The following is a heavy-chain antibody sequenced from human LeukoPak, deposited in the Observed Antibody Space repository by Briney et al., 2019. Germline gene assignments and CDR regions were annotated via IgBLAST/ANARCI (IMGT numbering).Heavy chain of an antibody. CDR1: GFTFSSCG. CDR3: ASDRSLFGVVIKLFDY. J-gene: IGHJ4*02. Sequence: PGRSLRLSCAASGFTFSSCGMHWVRQAPGKGLEWVAVIWYDGSNKYYADSVKGRFTISRDNSKNTLYLQMNSLRAEDTAVYYCASDRSLFGVVIKLFDYWGQGTLVTVSS. CDR2: IWYDGSNK. D-gene: IGHD3-3*01. V-gene: IGHV3-33*01.